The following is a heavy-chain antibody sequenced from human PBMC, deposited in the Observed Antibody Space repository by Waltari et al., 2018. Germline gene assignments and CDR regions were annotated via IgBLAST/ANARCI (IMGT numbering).Heavy chain of an antibody. CDR1: GFTFSSYA. J-gene: IGHJ4*02. V-gene: IGHV3-23*04. CDR3: AKDMLLYDFWSY. D-gene: IGHD3-3*01. CDR2: ISGSGGST. Sequence: EVQLVESGGGLVQPGGYLRLSCAASGFTFSSYAMSWVRQAPGKGLEWGSAISGSGGSTYYADSVKGRFTISRDNSKNTLYLQMNSLRAEDTAVYYCAKDMLLYDFWSYWGQGTLVTVSS.